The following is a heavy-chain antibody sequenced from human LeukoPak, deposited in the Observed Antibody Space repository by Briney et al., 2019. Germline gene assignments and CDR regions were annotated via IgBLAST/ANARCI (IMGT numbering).Heavy chain of an antibody. CDR2: ISGSGGST. V-gene: IGHV3-23*01. CDR3: AKGLYDSSGYVRLNWFDP. J-gene: IGHJ5*02. CDR1: GFTFSSYA. D-gene: IGHD3-22*01. Sequence: PGRSLRLSCAASGFTFSSYAMSWVRQAPGKGLEWVSAISGSGGSTYYADSVKGRFTISRDNSKNTLYLQMNSLRAEDTAVYYCAKGLYDSSGYVRLNWFDPWGQGTLVTVSS.